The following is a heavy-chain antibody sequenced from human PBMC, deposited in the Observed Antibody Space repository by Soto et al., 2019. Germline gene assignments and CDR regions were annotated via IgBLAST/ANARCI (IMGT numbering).Heavy chain of an antibody. J-gene: IGHJ5*02. Sequence: QIQLVESGGGVVQPGRSLRLSCAASGFRFSAYGMHWVRQTPGKGLEWVAVISNEGRDTYFGDSVKDRFTISRDNSRNTLYLQMNSLRIEDTAIYYCAKAGGRVSTPFDPWGQGTLVTVSS. CDR2: ISNEGRDT. D-gene: IGHD1-26*01. CDR1: GFRFSAYG. V-gene: IGHV3-30*18. CDR3: AKAGGRVSTPFDP.